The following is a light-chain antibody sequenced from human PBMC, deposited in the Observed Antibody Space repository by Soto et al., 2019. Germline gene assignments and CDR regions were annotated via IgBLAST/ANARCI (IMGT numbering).Light chain of an antibody. CDR3: QQSYKILT. J-gene: IGKJ4*01. CDR1: DNIGSN. CDR2: DAS. V-gene: IGKV1-39*01. Sequence: DIQLTQSPASLSASVGDRVTITFRASDNIGSNLNWYQHQTGTAPKLLIYDASSLQGGVPSRFSGSGYGTQFTLTISGLQTEDFATYYCQQSYKILTFGGGTKVDIK.